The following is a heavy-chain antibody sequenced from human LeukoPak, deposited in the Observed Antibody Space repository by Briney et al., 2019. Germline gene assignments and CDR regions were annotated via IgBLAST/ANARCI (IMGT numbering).Heavy chain of an antibody. V-gene: IGHV1-18*01. D-gene: IGHD6-19*01. J-gene: IGHJ4*02. Sequence: ASVNVSCKASGYTLIKYGISWVRQAPGQGLEWMGWISTYNGDTHYAQKFQGRVTMTTDTSTSTAYMELRSLKSAETAVSYCARDPSNSGGRHDIFDYWGQGTLVSASS. CDR1: GYTLIKYG. CDR2: ISTYNGDT. CDR3: ARDPSNSGGRHDIFDY.